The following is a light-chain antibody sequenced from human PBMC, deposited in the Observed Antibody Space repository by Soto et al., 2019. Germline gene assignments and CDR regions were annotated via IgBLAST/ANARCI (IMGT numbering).Light chain of an antibody. CDR1: QSVSSN. CDR2: GAS. V-gene: IGKV3-15*01. CDR3: QQYNNWHPYT. J-gene: IGKJ2*01. Sequence: EIVMTQSPATLSVSPGERATLSCRASQSVSSNLAWYQQKPGQAPRLLLYGASTRATGIPARFSGSRSGTEFTLTISRQQSEDFGVYYCQQYNNWHPYTFGQGTKLEIK.